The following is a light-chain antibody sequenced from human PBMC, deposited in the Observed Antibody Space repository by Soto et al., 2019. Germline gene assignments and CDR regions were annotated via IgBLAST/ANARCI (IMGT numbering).Light chain of an antibody. CDR3: CSYVGSYTWV. J-gene: IGLJ3*02. CDR1: SSDVGGYNY. V-gene: IGLV2-11*01. CDR2: DVS. Sequence: QSALTQPRSVSGSPGQSVTISCTGTSSDVGGYNYVSWYQQHPGKAPKLVIYDVSKRPSGVPDRFSGSKSGNTASLTISGLHAEDEADYYCCSYVGSYTWVFGGGTKLTVL.